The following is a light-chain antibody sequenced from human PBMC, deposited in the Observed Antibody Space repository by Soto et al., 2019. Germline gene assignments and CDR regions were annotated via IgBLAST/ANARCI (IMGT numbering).Light chain of an antibody. CDR3: QQYNTYPLT. Sequence: DIQMTQSPSTLSASVGDRVTITCRASQSISTWLAWYQQKPGKAPKLLIYKASSLEGGVPSRFSGRGSGTEFNITISSLQPDDFASYYGQQYNTYPLTFGGGTTVEIK. J-gene: IGKJ4*01. V-gene: IGKV1-5*03. CDR2: KAS. CDR1: QSISTW.